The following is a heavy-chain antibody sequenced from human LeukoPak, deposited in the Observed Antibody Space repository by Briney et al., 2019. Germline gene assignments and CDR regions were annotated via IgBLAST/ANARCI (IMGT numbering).Heavy chain of an antibody. Sequence: GGSLRLSCAASGFTFSSYSMNWVRQAPGKGLEWVSSISSSSSYIYYADSVKGRFTISRDNAKNSLYLQMNSLRAEDTAEDYCARMYSSGWYGAFDIWGRGTMVSVSS. D-gene: IGHD6-19*01. CDR3: ARMYSSGWYGAFDI. J-gene: IGHJ3*02. CDR2: ISSSSSYI. CDR1: GFTFSSYS. V-gene: IGHV3-21*01.